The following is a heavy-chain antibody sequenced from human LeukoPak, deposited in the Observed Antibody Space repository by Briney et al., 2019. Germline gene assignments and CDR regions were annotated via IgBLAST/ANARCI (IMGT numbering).Heavy chain of an antibody. V-gene: IGHV3-23*01. Sequence: PGGSLRLSCAASGFTFSRYGMSWVRQAPGKWLEWVSAISGSGGSTYYADYVKGRFTISRDNSKNTLYLQMNSLRAEDTAVYYCAKEGYGSGSYLILRYPYYFDYWGQGTLVTVSS. CDR3: AKEGYGSGSYLILRYPYYFDY. CDR1: GFTFSRYG. D-gene: IGHD3-10*01. J-gene: IGHJ4*02. CDR2: ISGSGGST.